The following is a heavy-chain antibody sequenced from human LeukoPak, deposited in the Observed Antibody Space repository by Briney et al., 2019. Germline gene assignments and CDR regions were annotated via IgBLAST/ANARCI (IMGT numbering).Heavy chain of an antibody. Sequence: PGGSLRLSCAASGFTFSSYAMHWVRQAPGKGLEWVAFIRYDGSNKYYADSVKGRFTISRDNSKNTLYLQMNSLRAEDTAVYYCAKDRRIAYCSSTSCYTPALDYWGQGTLVTVSS. CDR2: IRYDGSNK. CDR1: GFTFSSYA. D-gene: IGHD2-2*02. J-gene: IGHJ4*02. CDR3: AKDRRIAYCSSTSCYTPALDY. V-gene: IGHV3-30*02.